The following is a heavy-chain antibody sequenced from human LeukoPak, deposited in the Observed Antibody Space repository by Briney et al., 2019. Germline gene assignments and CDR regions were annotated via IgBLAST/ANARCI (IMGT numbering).Heavy chain of an antibody. V-gene: IGHV4-34*01. D-gene: IGHD3-16*01. CDR2: ISHSGIT. Sequence: SETLSLTCAVYGGSFSDYYWSWIRQPPGKGLEWIGQISHSGITNYNPSLKSRVTMSVDTSMKHFSLKLSSVTAADTAIYFCARVLRYTFGLADYWGQGALVTVSS. CDR3: ARVLRYTFGLADY. J-gene: IGHJ4*02. CDR1: GGSFSDYY.